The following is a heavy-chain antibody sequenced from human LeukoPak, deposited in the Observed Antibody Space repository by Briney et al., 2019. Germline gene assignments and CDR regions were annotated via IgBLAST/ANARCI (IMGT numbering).Heavy chain of an antibody. CDR3: ARSGSYLMGYYYYMDV. J-gene: IGHJ6*03. Sequence: PSETLSLTCTVYGGSFSGYYWSWIRQPPGRGLECIGEIHHSGSTNYNPSLKSRVTISVDTSKNQFSLKLSSVTAADTAVYYCARSGSYLMGYYYYMDVWGKGTTVTISS. V-gene: IGHV4-34*01. CDR2: IHHSGST. D-gene: IGHD1-26*01. CDR1: GGSFSGYY.